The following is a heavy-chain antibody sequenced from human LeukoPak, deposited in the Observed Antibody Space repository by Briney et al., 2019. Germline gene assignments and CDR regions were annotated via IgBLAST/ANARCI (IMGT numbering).Heavy chain of an antibody. Sequence: ASVKVSCKASGYTFTSYGISWVRQAPGQGLEWMGWINAYNGNTNYAQKLQGRVTMTTDTSTSTAYMELRSLRSDDTAVYYCASEPPNLGGSGSYSDYYYYYMDVWGKGTTVTVSS. CDR2: INAYNGNT. CDR3: ASEPPNLGGSGSYSDYYYYYMDV. CDR1: GYTFTSYG. D-gene: IGHD3-10*01. V-gene: IGHV1-18*01. J-gene: IGHJ6*03.